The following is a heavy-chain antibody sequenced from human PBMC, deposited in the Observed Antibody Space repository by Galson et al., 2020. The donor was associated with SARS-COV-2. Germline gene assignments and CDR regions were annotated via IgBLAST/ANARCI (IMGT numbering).Heavy chain of an antibody. CDR1: GGSINISSYY. J-gene: IGHJ4*02. CDR2: IYYSGST. D-gene: IGHD3-10*01. Sequence: SQTLSLTCTVSGGSINISSYYWGWIRQPPGKGLEWIGNIYYSGSTNYNPSLKSRLTISLDTSKNQISLKLSSVTAADTAVYYCAREKSGSGSSYWGQGTVVTVSS. CDR3: AREKSGSGSSY. V-gene: IGHV4-39*07.